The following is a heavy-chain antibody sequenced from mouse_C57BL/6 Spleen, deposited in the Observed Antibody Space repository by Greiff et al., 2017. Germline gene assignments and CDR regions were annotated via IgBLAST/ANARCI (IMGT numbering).Heavy chain of an antibody. CDR1: GYTFTSYG. CDR3: ARDYYYGSSFYWYFDV. Sequence: VQLQQSGAELARPGASVKLSCKASGYTFTSYGISWVKQRPGQGLEWIGEIYPRSGNTYYNEKFKGKATLTADKSSSTAYMELRSLTSEDSAVYYCARDYYYGSSFYWYFDVWGTRTTVTVSS. CDR2: IYPRSGNT. V-gene: IGHV1-81*01. J-gene: IGHJ1*03. D-gene: IGHD1-1*01.